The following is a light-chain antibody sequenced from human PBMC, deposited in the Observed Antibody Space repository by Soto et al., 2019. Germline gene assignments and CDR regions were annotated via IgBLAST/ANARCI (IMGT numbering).Light chain of an antibody. CDR3: QQYDYLPRS. J-gene: IGKJ4*01. CDR1: QGISNY. V-gene: IGKV1-33*01. CDR2: DAS. Sequence: DIQMTQSPSSLSASVGDSVTITCQASQGISNYLNWYQQKPGKAPKLLIYDASKLETGVPSRFSGSGSGTDFAFTITNLQPEDIATYFCQQYDYLPRSFGGGTKVEI.